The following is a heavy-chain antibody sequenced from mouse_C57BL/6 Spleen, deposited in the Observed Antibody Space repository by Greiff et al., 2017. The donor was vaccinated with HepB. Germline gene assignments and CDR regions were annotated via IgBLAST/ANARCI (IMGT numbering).Heavy chain of an antibody. CDR2: ISSGGDYI. V-gene: IGHV5-9-1*02. J-gene: IGHJ1*03. CDR1: GFTFSSYA. D-gene: IGHD1-1*01. CDR3: TRVPLYYYGSRGYFDV. Sequence: EVQRVESGEGLVKPGGSLKLSCAASGFTFSSYAMSWVRQTPEKRLEWVAYISSGGDYIYYADTVKGRFTISRDNARNTLYLQMSSLKSEDTAMYYCTRVPLYYYGSRGYFDVWGTGTTVTVSS.